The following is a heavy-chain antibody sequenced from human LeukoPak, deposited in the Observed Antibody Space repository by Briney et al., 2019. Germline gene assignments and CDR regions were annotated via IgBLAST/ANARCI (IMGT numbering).Heavy chain of an antibody. CDR1: GFTFDDYA. J-gene: IGHJ6*03. CDR2: ISWNSGSI. D-gene: IGHD4-11*01. Sequence: GRSLRLSCAASGFTFDDYAMHWVRQAPGKGLEWVSGISWNSGSIGYADSVKGRFTISRDNAKNSLYLQVNSLRAEDTALYYCAKGPPYSSYYYYYYMDVWGKGTTVTVSS. CDR3: AKGPPYSSYYYYYYMDV. V-gene: IGHV3-9*01.